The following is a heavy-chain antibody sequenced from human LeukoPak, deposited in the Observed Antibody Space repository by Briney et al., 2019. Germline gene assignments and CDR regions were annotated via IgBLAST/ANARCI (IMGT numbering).Heavy chain of an antibody. CDR3: ARLPPGYSSGWYPDY. J-gene: IGHJ4*02. Sequence: PGGSLRLSCAASGFTFSSYSMNWVRQAPGKGLEWVSYISSSSSTIYYADSVKGRFTISRDNAKNSLYLQMNSLRAEDTAVYYCARLPPGYSSGWYPDYWGQGTLVTVSS. CDR1: GFTFSSYS. CDR2: ISSSSSTI. D-gene: IGHD6-19*01. V-gene: IGHV3-48*01.